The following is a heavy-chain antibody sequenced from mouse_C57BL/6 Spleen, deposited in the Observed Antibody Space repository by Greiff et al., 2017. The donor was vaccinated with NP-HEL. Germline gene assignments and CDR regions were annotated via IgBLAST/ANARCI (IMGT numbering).Heavy chain of an antibody. J-gene: IGHJ1*03. Sequence: QVQLQQPGAELVRPGSSVKLSCKASGYTFTSYWMHWVKQRPIQGLEWIGNIDPSDSETHYNQKFKDKATLTVDKSSSTAYMQLSSLTSEDSAVYYFAGYGYDWYFDVWGTGTTVTVSS. V-gene: IGHV1-52*01. CDR1: GYTFTSYW. CDR2: IDPSDSET. D-gene: IGHD2-2*01. CDR3: AGYGYDWYFDV.